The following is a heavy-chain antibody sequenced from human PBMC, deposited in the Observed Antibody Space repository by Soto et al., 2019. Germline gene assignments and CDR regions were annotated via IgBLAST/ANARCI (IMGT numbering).Heavy chain of an antibody. CDR2: IHHSGST. CDR3: ASLGTVVSAFDY. CDR1: GDSISSSNW. V-gene: IGHV4-4*02. Sequence: QVQLQESGPGLVKPSGTLSLTCAVSGDSISSSNWWRWVRQPPGKGLEWIGEIHHSGSTRYSPSLKSRVAISVDKSKNQFSLKLSSVSAADTAVYYCASLGTVVSAFDYWGQGTLVTVSS. J-gene: IGHJ4*02. D-gene: IGHD2-2*01.